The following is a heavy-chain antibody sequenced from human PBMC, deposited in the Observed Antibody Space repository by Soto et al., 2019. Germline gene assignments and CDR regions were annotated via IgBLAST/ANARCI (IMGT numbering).Heavy chain of an antibody. CDR1: GGSFSGYY. CDR3: ARGPVEPAENDFWSGPNLYYYYYYMDV. D-gene: IGHD3-3*01. J-gene: IGHJ6*03. Sequence: PSETLSLTCAVYGGSFSGYYWSWIRQPPGKGLEWIGEINHSGSTNYNPSLKSRVTISVDTSKNQFSLKLSSVTAADTAVYYCARGPVEPAENDFWSGPNLYYYYYYMDVWGKGTTVTVSS. CDR2: INHSGST. V-gene: IGHV4-34*01.